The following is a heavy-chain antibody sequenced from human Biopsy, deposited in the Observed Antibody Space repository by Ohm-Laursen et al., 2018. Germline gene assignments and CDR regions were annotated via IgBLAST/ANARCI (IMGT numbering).Heavy chain of an antibody. D-gene: IGHD4-23*01. CDR2: ITSSGDTT. Sequence: SLRLSCAASGFTFSSYAMSWVRQAPGKGLEWVSAITSSGDTTYYSDSVKGRFTISRDSSKNTLHLQMNSLRADDTAVYYCARDWGGDYGGNIDYYYFYGMDVWGQGTTVTVSS. CDR3: ARDWGGDYGGNIDYYYFYGMDV. CDR1: GFTFSSYA. J-gene: IGHJ6*02. V-gene: IGHV3-23*01.